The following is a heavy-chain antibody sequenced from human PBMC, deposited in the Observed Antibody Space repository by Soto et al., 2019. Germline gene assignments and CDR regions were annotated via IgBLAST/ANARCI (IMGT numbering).Heavy chain of an antibody. V-gene: IGHV3-23*01. J-gene: IGHJ5*02. D-gene: IGHD5-12*01. CDR3: AKSPSTLTTIIWFDP. CDR2: ISGSGGST. CDR1: GFTFSTYC. Sequence: EVQLLESGGGLVQPGGSLRLSCTASGFTFSTYCMSWVRQAPGKGLEWVSPISGSGGSTYYADSVKGRCTISRDNSKNTLYLQMNSLRAEDTAVYYCAKSPSTLTTIIWFDPWGQGTLVTVSS.